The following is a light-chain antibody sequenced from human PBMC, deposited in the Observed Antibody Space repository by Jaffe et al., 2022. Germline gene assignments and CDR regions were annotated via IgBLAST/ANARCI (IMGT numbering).Light chain of an antibody. V-gene: IGLV2-23*02. CDR3: CSYAGSSTLNVV. CDR1: SSDVGSYNL. CDR2: EVS. J-gene: IGLJ2*01. Sequence: QSALTQPASVSGSPGQSITISCTGTSSDVGSYNLVSWYQQHPGKAPKLMIYEVSKRPSGVSNRFSGSKSGNTASLTISGLQAEDEADYYCCSYAGSSTLNVVFGGGTKLTVL.